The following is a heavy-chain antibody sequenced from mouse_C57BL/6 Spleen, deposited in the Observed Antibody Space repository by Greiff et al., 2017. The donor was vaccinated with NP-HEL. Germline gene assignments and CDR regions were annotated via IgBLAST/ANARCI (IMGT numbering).Heavy chain of an antibody. CDR3: AGSDYCGSSYPLDY. Sequence: QVQLQQPGAELVRPGSSVKLSCKASGYTFTSYWMHWVKQRPIQGLEWIGNIDPSDSETHYNQKFKDKATLTVDKSSSTTYMQLSSLTSEDSAVYYCAGSDYCGSSYPLDYWGKGTTLTVSS. CDR1: GYTFTSYW. CDR2: IDPSDSET. V-gene: IGHV1-52*01. J-gene: IGHJ2*01. D-gene: IGHD1-1*01.